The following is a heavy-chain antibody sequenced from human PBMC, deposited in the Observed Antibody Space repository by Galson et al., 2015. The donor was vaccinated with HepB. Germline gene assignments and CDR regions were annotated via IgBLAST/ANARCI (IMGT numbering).Heavy chain of an antibody. CDR2: MNTNTGKP. CDR3: ARYPLRFLDWLPYYDYYYMDV. D-gene: IGHD3-3*01. J-gene: IGHJ6*03. V-gene: IGHV7-4-1*02. Sequence: SVKVSCKASGYNFTDYVVNWVRQAPGQGLEWMGWMNTNTGKPTYAPGFAGRLVFSLDTSVTTAYMQISSLETDDTAVYYCARYPLRFLDWLPYYDYYYMDVWGEGTTVTVSS. CDR1: GYNFTDYV.